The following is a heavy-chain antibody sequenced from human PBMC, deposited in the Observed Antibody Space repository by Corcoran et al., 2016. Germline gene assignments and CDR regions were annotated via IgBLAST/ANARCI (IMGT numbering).Heavy chain of an antibody. Sequence: QVTLKESGPALVKPTQTLTLTCTFSGFSLSTSGMRVSWIRQPTGKALEWLARMDGDADKYYSTSLKTRLTISKDTSKNQVVLTIPNMDPVDTSTYYWARHIIAVGSASSYCCEYGGQGTLVTVSA. J-gene: IGHJ4*02. V-gene: IGHV2-70*04. CDR2: MDGDADK. CDR1: GFSLSTSGMR. D-gene: IGHD6-19*01. CDR3: ARHIIAVGSASSYCCEY.